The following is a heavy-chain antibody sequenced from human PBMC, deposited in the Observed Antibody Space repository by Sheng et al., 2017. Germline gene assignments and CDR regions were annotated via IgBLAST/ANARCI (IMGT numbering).Heavy chain of an antibody. D-gene: IGHD1-26*01. CDR3: ARAVPYSGSYFWDYYYYGMDV. CDR2: IGTAGDT. V-gene: IGHV3-13*01. Sequence: EVQLVESGGGLVQPGGSLRLSCAASGFTFSSYDMHWVRQATGKGLEWVSAIGTAGDTYYPGSVKGRFTISRENAKNSLYLQMNSLRAGDTAVYYCARAVPYSGSYFWDYYYYGMDVWGQGTTVTV. J-gene: IGHJ6*02. CDR1: GFTFSSYD.